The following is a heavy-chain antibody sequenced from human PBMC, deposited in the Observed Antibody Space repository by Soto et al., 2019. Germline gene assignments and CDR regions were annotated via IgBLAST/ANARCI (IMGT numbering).Heavy chain of an antibody. V-gene: IGHV3-66*01. CDR2: INSGGST. CDR3: VRENYYYGMDV. J-gene: IGHJ6*02. Sequence: EVQLVESGGTLVQPGGPRGLSVPALGFAPVVNSITWVRRPPGKGLGWVSAINSGGSTFYADPVKGRFTISSDNSKNTLYLQMNSLRVEDTAMYYCVRENYYYGMDVWGQGTAVTVSS. CDR1: GFAPVVNS.